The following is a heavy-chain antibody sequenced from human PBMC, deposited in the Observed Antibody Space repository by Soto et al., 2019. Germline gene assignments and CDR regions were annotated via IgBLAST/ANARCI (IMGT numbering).Heavy chain of an antibody. D-gene: IGHD2-15*01. CDR1: GGTFSSYA. V-gene: IGHV1-69*13. Sequence: VKVSCKASGGTFSSYAISWVRQAPGQGLEWMGGIIPIFGTANYAQKFQGRVAITADESTSTAYMELSSLRSEDTAVYYCATRTVVARYYYYGMDVWGQGTTVTVSS. CDR2: IIPIFGTA. J-gene: IGHJ6*02. CDR3: ATRTVVARYYYYGMDV.